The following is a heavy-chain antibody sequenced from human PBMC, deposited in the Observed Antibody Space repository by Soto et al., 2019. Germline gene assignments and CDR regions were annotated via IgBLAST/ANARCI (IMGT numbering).Heavy chain of an antibody. D-gene: IGHD2-2*01. CDR1: GYSFTSYW. CDR2: IYPGDSDT. V-gene: IGHV5-51*01. CDR3: ARAGGPIPVDQLLDYYYYGMDV. J-gene: IGHJ6*02. Sequence: PGESLKISCKGSGYSFTSYWIGWVRQMPGKGLEWMGIIYPGDSDTRYSPSFQGQVTISADKSISTAYLQWSSLKASDTAMYYCARAGGPIPVDQLLDYYYYGMDVWGQGTTVTVSS.